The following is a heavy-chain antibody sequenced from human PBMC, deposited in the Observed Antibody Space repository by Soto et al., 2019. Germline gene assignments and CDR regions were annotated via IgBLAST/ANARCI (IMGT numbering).Heavy chain of an antibody. J-gene: IGHJ6*02. CDR1: GGPIRGFY. D-gene: IGHD3-16*01. CDR2: IYYRGTT. Sequence: QVQLQESGPGLVKPSETLSLTCTVSGGPIRGFYYTWIRQPPGKGLDYIGYIYYRGTTNYNPSLKSRVTISVDTSTNQLSLHLSSVTVADTAIYFCARHDVIPKFENGLNVWGQGTTVTVS. CDR3: ARHDVIPKFENGLNV. V-gene: IGHV4-59*08.